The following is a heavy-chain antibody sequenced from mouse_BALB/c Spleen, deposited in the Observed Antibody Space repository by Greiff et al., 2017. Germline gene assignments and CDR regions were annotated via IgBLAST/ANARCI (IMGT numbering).Heavy chain of an antibody. D-gene: IGHD2-14*01. CDR3: ARGVRLDYAMDY. J-gene: IGHJ4*01. V-gene: IGHV1-9*01. Sequence: VQRVESGAELMKPGASVKISCKATGYTFSSYWIEWVKQRPGHGLEWIGEILPGSGSTNYNEKFKGKATFTADTSSNTAYMQLSSLTSEDSAVYYCARGVRLDYAMDYWGQGTSVTVSS. CDR2: ILPGSGST. CDR1: GYTFSSYW.